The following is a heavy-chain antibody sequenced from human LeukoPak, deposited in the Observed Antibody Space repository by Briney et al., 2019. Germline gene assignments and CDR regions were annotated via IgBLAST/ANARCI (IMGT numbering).Heavy chain of an antibody. J-gene: IGHJ4*02. CDR1: GFTFSSYS. CDR3: ARLSIQLWLRDYFDY. V-gene: IGHV3-48*02. CDR2: ISSSSSTI. Sequence: PGGSLRLSCAASGFTFSSYSMNWVRQAPGKGLEWVSYISSSSSTIYYADSVKGRFTISRDNAKNSLYLQMNSLRDEDTAVYYCARLSIQLWLRDYFDYWGRGTLVTVSS. D-gene: IGHD5-18*01.